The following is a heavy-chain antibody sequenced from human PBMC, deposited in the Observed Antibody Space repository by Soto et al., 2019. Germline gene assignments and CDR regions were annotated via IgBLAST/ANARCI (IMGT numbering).Heavy chain of an antibody. V-gene: IGHV1-18*01. CDR1: GYSFTTYG. Sequence: ASVKVSCKTSGYSFTTYGLSWVRQAPGRGLEWVGWISGYNGNTNYAQKFQGTVILTTDTPTTTGYMEIKSLSSDDTAVYYCVRDTYYYNSIGPVPFEYGGHGTQVTVSS. D-gene: IGHD3-22*01. CDR3: VRDTYYYNSIGPVPFEY. CDR2: ISGYNGNT. J-gene: IGHJ4*01.